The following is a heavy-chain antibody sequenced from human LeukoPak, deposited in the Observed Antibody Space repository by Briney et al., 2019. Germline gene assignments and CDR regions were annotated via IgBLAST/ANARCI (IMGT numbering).Heavy chain of an antibody. CDR3: ARDPYDTSAYGAFDI. V-gene: IGHV3-7*01. CDR1: NFIFRNYW. Sequence: GGSLRLSCAASNFIFRNYWMTWVRQAPGKGLEGVANINRDGRGKEYVDSVEGRFTISRDNAKNSLYLEMNSLRVEDTAAYYCARDPYDTSAYGAFDIWGQGTMVTVSS. J-gene: IGHJ3*02. CDR2: INRDGRGK. D-gene: IGHD3-22*01.